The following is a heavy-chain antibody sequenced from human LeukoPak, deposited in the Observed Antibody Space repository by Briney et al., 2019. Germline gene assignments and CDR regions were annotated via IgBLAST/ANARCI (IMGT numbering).Heavy chain of an antibody. Sequence: SETLSLTCTVSGGSISSSSYYWGWIRQPPGKGLEWIGSLYYGGSTYYNPSLKSRVTISVDTSKNHFSLKLSSVTAADTAVYYCGRLGSSWYTQRVSRENWFDPWGQGTLVTVSS. CDR1: GGSISSSSYY. D-gene: IGHD6-13*01. CDR2: LYYGGST. J-gene: IGHJ5*02. CDR3: GRLGSSWYTQRVSRENWFDP. V-gene: IGHV4-39*02.